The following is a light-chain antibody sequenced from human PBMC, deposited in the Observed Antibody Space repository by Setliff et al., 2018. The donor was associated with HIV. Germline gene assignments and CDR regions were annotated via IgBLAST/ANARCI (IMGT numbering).Light chain of an antibody. V-gene: IGLV2-14*01. J-gene: IGLJ1*01. Sequence: QSVLTQPASVSGSPGQSITISCTGTSSDVGGYNYVSWYQQHPGKARKLMIFDVSRRPSGVSNRFSGSKSGNTASLTISGLQAEDEADYYCTSYTSSFTYVFGSGTKVTVL. CDR3: TSYTSSFTYV. CDR2: DVS. CDR1: SSDVGGYNY.